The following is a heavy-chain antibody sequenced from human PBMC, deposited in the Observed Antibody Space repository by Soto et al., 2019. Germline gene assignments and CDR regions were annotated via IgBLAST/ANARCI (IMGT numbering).Heavy chain of an antibody. V-gene: IGHV3-33*01. Sequence: GGSLRLSCAASGFTFSGYGMHWVRQAPGKGLEWVAVIWYDGSNKYYADSVKGRFTISRDNSKNTLYLQMNSLRAEDTAVYYCARDAYYYGSGSHFIDYWGQGTLVTVSS. CDR2: IWYDGSNK. CDR3: ARDAYYYGSGSHFIDY. D-gene: IGHD3-10*01. J-gene: IGHJ4*02. CDR1: GFTFSGYG.